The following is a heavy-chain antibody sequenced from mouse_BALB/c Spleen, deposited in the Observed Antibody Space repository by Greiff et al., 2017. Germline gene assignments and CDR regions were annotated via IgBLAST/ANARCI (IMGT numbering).Heavy chain of an antibody. V-gene: IGHV8-12*01. J-gene: IGHJ4*01. CDR3: ARREGVYAMDY. CDR1: GFSLSTSGMG. Sequence: QVTLKVSGPGILQPSQTLSLTCSFSGFSLSTSGMGVSWIRQPSGKGLEWLAHIYWDDDKRYNPSLKSRLTISKDTSSNQVFLKITSVDTADTATYYCARREGVYAMDYWGQGTSVTVSS. CDR2: IYWDDDK.